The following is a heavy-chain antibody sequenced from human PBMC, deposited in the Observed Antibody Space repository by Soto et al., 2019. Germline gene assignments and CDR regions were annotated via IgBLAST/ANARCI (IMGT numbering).Heavy chain of an antibody. CDR2: INPNSGGT. CDR1: GYTFTGYY. V-gene: IGHV1-2*02. D-gene: IGHD6-19*01. J-gene: IGHJ6*02. CDR3: ARDEEDSSGWLYYYYYGMDV. Sequence: ASVKVSCKASGYTFTGYYMHWVRQAPGQGLEWMGWINPNSGGTNYAQKFQGRVTMTRDTSISTAYTELSRLRSDDTAVYYCARDEEDSSGWLYYYYYGMDVWGQGTTVTVSS.